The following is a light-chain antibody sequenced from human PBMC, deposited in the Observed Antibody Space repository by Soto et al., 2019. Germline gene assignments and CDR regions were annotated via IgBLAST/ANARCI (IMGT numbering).Light chain of an antibody. J-gene: IGLJ2*01. V-gene: IGLV1-44*01. CDR3: AAWDDSLNGVV. CDR2: YNN. Sequence: QSVLTQPPSASGTPGQRVTISCSGSSSNIGSNTVNWYQQLPGTAPKLLIYYNNQRPSGVPDRFSGSKSGTSTSLAISGLKSEDEADYYCAAWDDSLNGVVFGGGTKVTVL. CDR1: SSNIGSNT.